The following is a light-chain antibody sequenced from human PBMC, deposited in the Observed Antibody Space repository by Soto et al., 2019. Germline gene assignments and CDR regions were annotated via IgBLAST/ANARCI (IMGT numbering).Light chain of an antibody. CDR2: SAS. Sequence: DIQVTQAPSSLSASVVDRVTITCRASQGVSSWLAWYQQKPGKAPKLVIYSASSLQSGVPPRFSGSGSGTDFTLTISSLQPEDFATYYCQQTNSFPLTFGGGTKVDIK. CDR3: QQTNSFPLT. CDR1: QGVSSW. J-gene: IGKJ4*01. V-gene: IGKV1-12*01.